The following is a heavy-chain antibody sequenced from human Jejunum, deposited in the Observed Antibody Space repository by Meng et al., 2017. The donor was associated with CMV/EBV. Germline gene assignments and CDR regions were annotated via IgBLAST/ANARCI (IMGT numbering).Heavy chain of an antibody. D-gene: IGHD3-16*01. V-gene: IGHV3-21*01. Sequence: EVQLVESGGGLVEPGGSGRVSCAASGFAFSSYYMNWVRQAAGRGLEWVSSISSSSAYIYYADSLKDRFTVSRDNAKNSLYLQMNSLRGEDTAVYYCARVGKAGGIDYWGQGTLVTVSS. CDR1: GFAFSSYY. CDR3: ARVGKAGGIDY. CDR2: ISSSSAYI. J-gene: IGHJ4*02.